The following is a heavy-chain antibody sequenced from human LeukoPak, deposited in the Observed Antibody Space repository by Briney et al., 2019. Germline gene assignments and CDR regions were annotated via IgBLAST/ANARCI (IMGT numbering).Heavy chain of an antibody. D-gene: IGHD1-20*01. CDR3: ARGLAINNWNDDGGTMDV. V-gene: IGHV4-39*07. Sequence: SETLSLTCTVSGGSISSSRYYWGWIRQPPGKGLEWIGSIYYSGSTYYNPSLKSRVAISVDTSKNQFSLKLSSVTAADTAVYYCARGLAINNWNDDGGTMDVWGQGTTVTVSS. J-gene: IGHJ6*02. CDR2: IYYSGST. CDR1: GGSISSSRYY.